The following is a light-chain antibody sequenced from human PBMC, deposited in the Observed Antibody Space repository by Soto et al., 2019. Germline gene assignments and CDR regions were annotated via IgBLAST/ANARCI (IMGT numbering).Light chain of an antibody. J-gene: IGKJ1*01. V-gene: IGKV3-20*01. CDR3: QQYGTSTPT. Sequence: EIVLTQSPATLSVSPGKRATLSCRASQNILSNLAWYQQKPGKAPRLLISGASSRATGIPERLSGSGYGTDFTLTISRMEHEDFAVFYCQQYGTSTPTFGHGTKVDIK. CDR2: GAS. CDR1: QNILSN.